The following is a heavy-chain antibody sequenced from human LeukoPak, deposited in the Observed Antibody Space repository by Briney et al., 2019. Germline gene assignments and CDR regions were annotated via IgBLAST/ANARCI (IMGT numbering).Heavy chain of an antibody. Sequence: GGSLRLSCAASGFTFSSYGMHWVRQAPGKGLEWVAVIWYDGSNKYYADSVKGRFTISRDNSKNTLYLQMNSLRAEDTAVYYCARGGDIVVVPAAQYRGHYGMDVWGQGTTVTVSS. CDR1: GFTFSSYG. J-gene: IGHJ6*02. V-gene: IGHV3-33*01. CDR3: ARGGDIVVVPAAQYRGHYGMDV. CDR2: IWYDGSNK. D-gene: IGHD2-2*01.